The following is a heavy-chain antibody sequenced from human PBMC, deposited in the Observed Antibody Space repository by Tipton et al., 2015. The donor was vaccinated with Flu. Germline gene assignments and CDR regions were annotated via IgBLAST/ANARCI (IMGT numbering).Heavy chain of an antibody. CDR1: GFTFSNYG. D-gene: IGHD2-21*01. V-gene: IGHV3-30*19. J-gene: IGHJ3*02. CDR3: ASEGGVVVSDVDAFDI. Sequence: LRLSCAASGFTFSNYGMHWLRQAPGKGLEWMSFISYNGRNKYYADSVRGRFTISRDNSKNTLYLQMDSLQTDDTAVYYCASEGGVVVSDVDAFDIWGQGTTVIVSS. CDR2: ISYNGRNK.